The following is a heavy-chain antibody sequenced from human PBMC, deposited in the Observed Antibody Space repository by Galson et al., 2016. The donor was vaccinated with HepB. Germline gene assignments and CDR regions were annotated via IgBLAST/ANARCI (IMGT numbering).Heavy chain of an antibody. CDR2: IMPIFDTT. Sequence: SVKVSCKASGGTFSSYAISWVRQAPGQGLEWMGGIMPIFDTTYNEQKFQGRVTITADESTTTAYLEVSSLRSEDTAVYFCARVRHGDSGSHGASDIWGQGTMVTVSS. D-gene: IGHD3-22*01. V-gene: IGHV1-69*13. J-gene: IGHJ3*02. CDR1: GGTFSSYA. CDR3: ARVRHGDSGSHGASDI.